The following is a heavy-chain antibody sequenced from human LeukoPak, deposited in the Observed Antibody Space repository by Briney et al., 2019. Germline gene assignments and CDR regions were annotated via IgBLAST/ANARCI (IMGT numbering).Heavy chain of an antibody. J-gene: IGHJ6*02. CDR3: AREGEATYGMDV. CDR2: ILPILGVA. D-gene: IGHD5-24*01. V-gene: IGHV1-69*04. Sequence: GSSVKVSCKTSGGTFNIYSINWVRQAPGQGLEWMGRILPILGVANYAQKFQGRVTITADTSTGTAYMEWSSLRSEDTAVYYRAREGEATYGMDVWGPGTTVTVS. CDR1: GGTFNIYS.